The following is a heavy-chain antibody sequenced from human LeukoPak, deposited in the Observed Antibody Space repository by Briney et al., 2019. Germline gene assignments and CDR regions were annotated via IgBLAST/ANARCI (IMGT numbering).Heavy chain of an antibody. CDR3: TRDLMDYDVSTGLHHYYMDV. Sequence: AGGSLRLSCVASGFTFGSYWMHWVRQDPRKGLVWVSRINGDGRNINYADSVRGRFTISRDNAKNTLYLQMNTLRVEDTAVYYCTRDLMDYDVSTGLHHYYMDVWGQGTTVTVSS. CDR2: INGDGRNI. CDR1: GFTFGSYW. J-gene: IGHJ6*02. V-gene: IGHV3-74*01. D-gene: IGHD3-9*01.